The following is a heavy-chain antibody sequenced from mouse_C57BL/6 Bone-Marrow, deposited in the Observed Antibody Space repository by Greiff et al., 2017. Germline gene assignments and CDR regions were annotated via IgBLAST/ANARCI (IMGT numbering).Heavy chain of an antibody. D-gene: IGHD4-1*01. CDR2: IWSGGST. J-gene: IGHJ3*01. CDR1: GFSLTSYG. CDR3: ARKPNWEGAWFAY. V-gene: IGHV2-2*01. Sequence: QVQLKESGPGLVQPSQSLSITCTVSGFSLTSYGVHWVRQSPGKGLEWLGVIWSGGSTDYNAAFISRLSISKDNSKSQVFFKMNSLQADDTAIYYCARKPNWEGAWFAYWGQGTLVTVSA.